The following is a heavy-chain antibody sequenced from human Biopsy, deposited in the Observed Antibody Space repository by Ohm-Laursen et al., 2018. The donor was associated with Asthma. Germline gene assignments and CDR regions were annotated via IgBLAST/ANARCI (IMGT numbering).Heavy chain of an antibody. J-gene: IGHJ4*02. CDR3: AKDVFPGWELRRGPDY. CDR1: GFTFSNYG. D-gene: IGHD1-26*01. CDR2: ISFDGSNK. Sequence: LSLTRAASGFTFSNYGTHWVRHAPGKGLDWVSVISFDGSNKNYTDSEKGRFTISRDNSRNTLHLQMNRLRAEDTAVYYCAKDVFPGWELRRGPDYWGQGTLVTVSS. V-gene: IGHV3-30*18.